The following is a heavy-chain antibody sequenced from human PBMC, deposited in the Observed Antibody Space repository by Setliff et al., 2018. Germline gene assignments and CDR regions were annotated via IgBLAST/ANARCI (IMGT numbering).Heavy chain of an antibody. D-gene: IGHD3-16*01. CDR1: GGSVSSTSHY. Sequence: SETLSLTCTVSGGSVSSTSHYWGWIRQAPGKGMEWIGSVFFIGGTSSNPSLESRVSVSVDSSENQISLKLSSVTAADTAVYYCARGGTSENLYAMDVWGQGTTVTVSS. CDR2: VFFIGGT. J-gene: IGHJ6*02. CDR3: ARGGTSENLYAMDV. V-gene: IGHV4-39*07.